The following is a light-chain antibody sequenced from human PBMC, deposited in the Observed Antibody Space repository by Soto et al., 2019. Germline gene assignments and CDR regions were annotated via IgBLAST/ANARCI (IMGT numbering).Light chain of an antibody. CDR2: SAS. CDR1: HGISSY. J-gene: IGKJ4*01. V-gene: IGKV1-27*01. Sequence: DIQLTQSPSSLSASVGDRVTITCRVSHGISSYLNWYRQKPGKVPKLLIYSASNLQSGVPSRFSGSGSGTDFTLTISSLQPDDFATYYCQQYKSHSTFGGGTKVDIK. CDR3: QQYKSHST.